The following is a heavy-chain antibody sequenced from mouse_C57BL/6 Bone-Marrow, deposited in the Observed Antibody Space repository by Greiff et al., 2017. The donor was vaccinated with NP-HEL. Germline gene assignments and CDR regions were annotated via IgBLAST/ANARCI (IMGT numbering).Heavy chain of an antibody. CDR2: ILPGSGST. CDR3: GGGGGITTLVAVDY. Sequence: QVQLQQSGAELMKPGASVKLSCKATGYTFTGYWIEWVKQRPAHGLEWIGEILPGSGSTNYNEKFKGKATFTADTSSNTAYLQLSSLTTEDSAIFYCGGGGGITTLVAVDYWGQGTTLTVSS. V-gene: IGHV1-9*01. CDR1: GYTFTGYW. J-gene: IGHJ2*01. D-gene: IGHD1-1*01.